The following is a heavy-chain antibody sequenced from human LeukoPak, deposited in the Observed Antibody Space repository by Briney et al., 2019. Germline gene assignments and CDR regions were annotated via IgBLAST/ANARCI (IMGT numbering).Heavy chain of an antibody. D-gene: IGHD3-22*01. CDR3: AKVSAYYDSSGWHKGFDY. CDR2: IRYDGSNK. CDR1: GFTFSSYG. V-gene: IGHV3-30*02. Sequence: PGGSLRLSCAASGFTFSSYGMHWVRQAPGKGLEWVAFIRYDGSNKYYADSVKGRFTISRDNSKNTLYLQMNSLRAEDTAVYYCAKVSAYYDSSGWHKGFDYWGQGTLVTVSS. J-gene: IGHJ4*02.